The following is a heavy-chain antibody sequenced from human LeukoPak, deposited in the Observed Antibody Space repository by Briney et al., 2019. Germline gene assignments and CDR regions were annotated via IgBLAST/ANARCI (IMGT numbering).Heavy chain of an antibody. Sequence: GGSLGLSCAASGFTFSNYNMNWVRQAPGKGLEWVSSISSSSSYIYYADSVKGRFTISRDNAKNSLYLQMNSLRAEDTAVYYCARWDDSSGYYDDYWGQGTLVTVSS. CDR2: ISSSSSYI. CDR3: ARWDDSSGYYDDY. D-gene: IGHD3-22*01. J-gene: IGHJ4*02. V-gene: IGHV3-21*01. CDR1: GFTFSNYN.